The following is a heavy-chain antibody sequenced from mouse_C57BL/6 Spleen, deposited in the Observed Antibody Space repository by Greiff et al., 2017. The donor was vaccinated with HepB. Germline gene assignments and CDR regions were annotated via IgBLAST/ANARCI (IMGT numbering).Heavy chain of an antibody. CDR1: GYTFTSYG. J-gene: IGHJ3*01. Sequence: VKVVESGAELARPGASVKLSCKASGYTFTSYGISWVKQRTGQGLEWIGEIYPRSGNTYYNEKFKGKATLTADKSSSTAYMELRSLTSEDSAVYFCARPTTGNWFAYWGQGTLVTVSA. CDR2: IYPRSGNT. CDR3: ARPTTGNWFAY. V-gene: IGHV1-81*01. D-gene: IGHD1-1*01.